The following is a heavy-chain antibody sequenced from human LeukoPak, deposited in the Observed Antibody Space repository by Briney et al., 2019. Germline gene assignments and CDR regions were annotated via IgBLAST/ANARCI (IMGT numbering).Heavy chain of an antibody. V-gene: IGHV1-24*01. J-gene: IGHJ4*02. D-gene: IGHD4-11*01. CDR1: GYRLTEFP. CDR3: AREPGDYNDSGFDY. CDR2: FDREDDET. Sequence: ASVKVSCKVSGYRLTEFPMHWVRQVPGKGLEWLGGFDREDDETIYAQKFQGRLTLTEDTSSDTSYMELRSLSSEDTAVCFCAREPGDYNDSGFDYWGQGTLVTVSS.